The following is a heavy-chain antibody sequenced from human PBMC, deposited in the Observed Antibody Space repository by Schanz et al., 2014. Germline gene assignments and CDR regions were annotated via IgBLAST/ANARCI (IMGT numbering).Heavy chain of an antibody. CDR3: ARPRFDYGEVDY. J-gene: IGHJ4*02. D-gene: IGHD4-17*01. V-gene: IGHV3-30*03. Sequence: VQLVESGGGLVQPGGSLRLSCAASGFAFSVYGMHWVRQAPGKGPEWVAAMSYDGSIKYYGDSVKGRFTISRDNSKNTLYLQMNTLRAEDTAVYYCARPRFDYGEVDYWGQGTLVTVSS. CDR2: MSYDGSIK. CDR1: GFAFSVYG.